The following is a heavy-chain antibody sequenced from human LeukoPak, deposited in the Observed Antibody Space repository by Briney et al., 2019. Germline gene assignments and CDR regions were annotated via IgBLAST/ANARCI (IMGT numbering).Heavy chain of an antibody. J-gene: IGHJ4*02. D-gene: IGHD1-26*01. V-gene: IGHV3-33*01. CDR1: VSTLSLYD. Sequence: GVSLRLSCVMSVSTLSLYDIHGAPRAPGKGLEGVAIIWYDGTNIFYKDSVKGRFTISRDNSKNTLYLLMNSLRAEDTAVYYCASFRGEVVGSFDYWGQGTLVTVSS. CDR2: IWYDGTNI. CDR3: ASFRGEVVGSFDY.